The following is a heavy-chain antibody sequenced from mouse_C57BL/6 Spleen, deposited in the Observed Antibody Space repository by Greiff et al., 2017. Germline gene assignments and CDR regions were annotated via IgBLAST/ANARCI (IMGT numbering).Heavy chain of an antibody. CDR1: GFTFSSYA. V-gene: IGHV5-4*03. Sequence: DVMLVESGGGLVKPGGSLKLSCAASGFTFSSYAMSWVRQTPEKRLEWVATISDGGSYTYYPDNVKGRFTISRDNAKNNLYLQMSHLKSEDTAMYYCASLWLRRGAYWGQGTMVTVSA. J-gene: IGHJ3*01. CDR3: ASLWLRRGAY. D-gene: IGHD2-2*01. CDR2: ISDGGSYT.